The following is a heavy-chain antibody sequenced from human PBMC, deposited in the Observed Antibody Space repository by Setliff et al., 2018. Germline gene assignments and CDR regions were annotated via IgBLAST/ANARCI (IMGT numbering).Heavy chain of an antibody. V-gene: IGHV5-51*01. D-gene: IGHD6-19*01. Sequence: PGESLQISCKGSGYSFTSYWIGWVRQMPGKGLEWMGIIYPGDSDTRYSPSFQGQVTISADKSISTAYLQWSSLKASDTAMYYCARREVEVAGTSYYYYMDVWGKGTTVTVSS. J-gene: IGHJ6*03. CDR3: ARREVEVAGTSYYYYMDV. CDR2: IYPGDSDT. CDR1: GYSFTSYW.